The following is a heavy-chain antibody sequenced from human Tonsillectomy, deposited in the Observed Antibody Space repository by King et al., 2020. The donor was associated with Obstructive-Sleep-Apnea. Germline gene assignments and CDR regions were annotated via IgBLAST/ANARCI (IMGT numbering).Heavy chain of an antibody. J-gene: IGHJ6*02. V-gene: IGHV3-23*04. CDR1: GFTFSNYA. Sequence: VQLVESGGGLVQPGGSLRLSCAASGFTFSNYAMSWVRQAPGKGLEWVSDISGSGVSTSYADSVKGRFTISRDNFKNTLYLQMNSLRAEDTAVYYCAKTNPNYCILTNCYAWDYGMDVWGQGTTVTVSS. D-gene: IGHD2-2*01. CDR3: AKTNPNYCILTNCYAWDYGMDV. CDR2: ISGSGVST.